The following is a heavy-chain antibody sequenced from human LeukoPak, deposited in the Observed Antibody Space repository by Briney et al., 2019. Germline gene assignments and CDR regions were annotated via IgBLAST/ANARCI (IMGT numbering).Heavy chain of an antibody. D-gene: IGHD5-18*01. Sequence: PGGSLRLSCATSGFTFSSYETNWVRQAPGKGLEWVSYISSSGSTIYYADSVRGRFTISRDNAKNSLYLQMNSLRAEDTAVYYCARDQVDTGAFDIWGQGTVVTVSS. CDR1: GFTFSSYE. CDR2: ISSSGSTI. CDR3: ARDQVDTGAFDI. V-gene: IGHV3-48*03. J-gene: IGHJ3*02.